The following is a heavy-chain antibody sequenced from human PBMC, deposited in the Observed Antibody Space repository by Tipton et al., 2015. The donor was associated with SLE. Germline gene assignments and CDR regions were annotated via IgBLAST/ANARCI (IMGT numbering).Heavy chain of an antibody. CDR1: GVPISSSCYY. J-gene: IGHJ4*02. CDR3: ARPAEAAAGLFDY. D-gene: IGHD6-13*01. V-gene: IGHV4-39*01. Sequence: TLSLTCTVSGVPISSSCYYWGWIRQPPGKGPEWIGSIYYSGRTYYNPSLKSRVTISVDTSKNQFSLKLSSVTAADTAVYYCARPAEAAAGLFDYWGQGTLVTVSS. CDR2: IYYSGRT.